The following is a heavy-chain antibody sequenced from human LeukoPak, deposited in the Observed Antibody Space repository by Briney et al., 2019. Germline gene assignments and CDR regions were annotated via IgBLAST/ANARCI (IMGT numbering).Heavy chain of an antibody. D-gene: IGHD3-10*01. V-gene: IGHV3-7*01. CDR3: ARMTRSGKFDP. Sequence: GGSLRLSCAASGFTFKSAWMTWVSQAPGRGLEWVANIKEDGSAKNYIDSVKGRFTISRDNTKNSLYLQLSSLRAEDTAVYYCARMTRSGKFDPWGQGTLVTVSS. J-gene: IGHJ5*02. CDR1: GFTFKSAW. CDR2: IKEDGSAK.